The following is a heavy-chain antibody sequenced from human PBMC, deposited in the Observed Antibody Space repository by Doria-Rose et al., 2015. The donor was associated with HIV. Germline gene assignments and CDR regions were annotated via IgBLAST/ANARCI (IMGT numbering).Heavy chain of an antibody. D-gene: IGHD6-13*01. CDR1: GVSLSSPGMG. Sequence: QESGPVLVKPTETLTLTCTVSGVSLSSPGMGVSWIRQPPGKALEWLANISSDDESSYKTSLKSRLTISRGTSKSQVVLTMTDMDPVDTATYYCARIKSSRWYHKYYFDFWGQGTLVIVSA. CDR2: ISSDDES. J-gene: IGHJ4*02. V-gene: IGHV2-26*01. CDR3: ARIKSSRWYHKYYFDF.